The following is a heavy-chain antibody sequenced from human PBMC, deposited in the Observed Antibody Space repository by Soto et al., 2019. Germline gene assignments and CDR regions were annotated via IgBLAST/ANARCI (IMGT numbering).Heavy chain of an antibody. CDR3: ARYSSSSRALGSWFDP. V-gene: IGHV3-21*01. D-gene: IGHD6-6*01. Sequence: EVQLVESGGGLVKPGGSLRLSCAASGFTFSSYSMNWVRQAPGKGLEWVSSISSSSSYIYYADSVKGRFTISRDNAKNSLYLQMNSLRAEDTAVYYCARYSSSSRALGSWFDPWGQGTLVTVSS. J-gene: IGHJ5*02. CDR1: GFTFSSYS. CDR2: ISSSSSYI.